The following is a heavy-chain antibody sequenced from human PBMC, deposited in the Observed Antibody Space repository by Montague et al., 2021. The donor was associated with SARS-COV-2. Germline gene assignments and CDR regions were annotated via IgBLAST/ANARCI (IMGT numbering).Heavy chain of an antibody. CDR2: INHSGST. V-gene: IGHV4-34*01. Sequence: SETLSLTCAVYGGSFSGYYWSWIRQPPGKGLEWIGEINHSGSTXXXPXXXXRVTISVDTSKNQFSLKLSSVTAADTAVYYCARARQDVVVPALGIGAYYYYYYMDVWGKGTTVIVSS. CDR3: ARARQDVVVPALGIGAYYYYYYMDV. J-gene: IGHJ6*03. CDR1: GGSFSGYY. D-gene: IGHD2-2*01.